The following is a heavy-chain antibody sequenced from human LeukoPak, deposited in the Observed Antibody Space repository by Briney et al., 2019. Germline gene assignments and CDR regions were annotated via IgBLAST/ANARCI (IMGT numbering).Heavy chain of an antibody. CDR1: GGSISSGSYY. CDR3: ARADRTANYGFHP. CDR2: IYTSGST. V-gene: IGHV4-61*02. Sequence: PSQTLSLTCTVSGGSISSGSYYWSWIRQPAGKGLEWIGRIYTSGSTNYNPSLKSRVTIPVDTSKNQFSLKLSSVTAADTAVYYCARADRTANYGFHPGGQGPLVTVSP. J-gene: IGHJ5*02. D-gene: IGHD1-7*01.